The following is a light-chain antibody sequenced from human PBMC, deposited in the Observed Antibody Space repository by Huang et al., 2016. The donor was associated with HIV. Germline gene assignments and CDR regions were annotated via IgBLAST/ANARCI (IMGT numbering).Light chain of an antibody. CDR2: AAS. Sequence: IQLTQSPSSLSASVGDRVTITCRASQGISSYLAWYQQKPGKAPKLLIYAASTLQSWVPSRFSGSGSGTHFTLTISSLQPEDFATYYCQQLNSYLYTFGQGTKLEIK. CDR1: QGISSY. V-gene: IGKV1-9*01. CDR3: QQLNSYLYT. J-gene: IGKJ2*01.